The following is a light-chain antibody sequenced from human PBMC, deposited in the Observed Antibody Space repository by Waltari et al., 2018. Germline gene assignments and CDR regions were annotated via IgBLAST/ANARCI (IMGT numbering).Light chain of an antibody. CDR1: SPNIRDHP. J-gene: IGLJ3*02. CDR3: ATWDDSLSGPL. V-gene: IGLV1-36*01. CDR2: YDN. Sequence: QSVLTQPPSPSGAPRQRVTISCPASSPNIRDHPSTWYQQVPGKAPQLLIFYDNLLPSGVSARFSGSKSGTSASLAISGLQSEDEADYYCATWDDSLSGPLFGGGTKLTVL.